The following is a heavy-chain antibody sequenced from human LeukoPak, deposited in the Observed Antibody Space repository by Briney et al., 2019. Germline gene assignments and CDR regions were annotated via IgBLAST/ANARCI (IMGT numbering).Heavy chain of an antibody. J-gene: IGHJ6*04. D-gene: IGHD2-15*01. Sequence: GGSLRLSCAASGFTFSSYAMSWVRQAPGKGLEWVSAISGSGGSTYYADSVKGRFTISRDNSKNTLYLQMNSLRAEDTAVYYCAKTGVVVAANPYYGMDVWGKGTTVTVSS. V-gene: IGHV3-23*01. CDR1: GFTFSSYA. CDR2: ISGSGGST. CDR3: AKTGVVVAANPYYGMDV.